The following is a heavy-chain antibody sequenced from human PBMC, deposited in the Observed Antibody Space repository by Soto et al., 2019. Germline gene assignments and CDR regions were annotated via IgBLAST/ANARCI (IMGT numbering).Heavy chain of an antibody. D-gene: IGHD2-15*01. CDR2: IYYSGST. CDR3: ARVRDCSGGTCYSWWFDP. CDR1: GGSIRTYY. V-gene: IGHV4-59*01. Sequence: SETLSLTCTVSGGSIRTYYWSWIRQPPGKGLGWIGHIYYSGSTNYNPSLKSRVTISVDTSKNQLSLKLSSVTAADTAVYYCARVRDCSGGTCYSWWFDPWGQGTLVTVSS. J-gene: IGHJ5*02.